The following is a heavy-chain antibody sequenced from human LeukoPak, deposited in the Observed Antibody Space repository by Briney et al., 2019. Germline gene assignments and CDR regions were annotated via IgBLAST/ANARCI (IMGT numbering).Heavy chain of an antibody. V-gene: IGHV3-7*03. Sequence: GGSLRLSCEASGFTFSSYWMSWVRQAPGKGLEWVANIKTDGSEKYYVDSVKGRFTISRDNAKNSLYLLMNSLRAEDTAVYYCARDYTSYFPWGQGTLVIVSS. J-gene: IGHJ5*02. CDR2: IKTDGSEK. CDR3: ARDYTSYFP. D-gene: IGHD3-9*01. CDR1: GFTFSSYW.